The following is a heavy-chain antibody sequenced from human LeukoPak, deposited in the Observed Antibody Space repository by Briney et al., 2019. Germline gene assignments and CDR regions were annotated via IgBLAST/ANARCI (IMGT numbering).Heavy chain of an antibody. CDR2: ISSSANYI. Sequence: GGSLRLSCAIPGFNFKVYNMNWIRQAPGKGLEWVSSISSSANYIYYADSLRGRFTISRDNAKNSLHLQMNSLRVEDTAVYYCTRDRGYSYGYGPDDWSQGTLITVSS. D-gene: IGHD5-18*01. CDR1: GFNFKVYN. V-gene: IGHV3-21*01. J-gene: IGHJ4*02. CDR3: TRDRGYSYGYGPDD.